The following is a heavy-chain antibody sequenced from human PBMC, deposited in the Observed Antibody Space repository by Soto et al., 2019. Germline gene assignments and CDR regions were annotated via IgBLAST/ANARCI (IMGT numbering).Heavy chain of an antibody. CDR3: AREPYSSSWPYYNYGMDV. D-gene: IGHD6-13*01. J-gene: IGHJ6*02. CDR1: GGSISSGGYY. CDR2: IYYSGST. V-gene: IGHV4-31*01. Sequence: QVQLQESGPGLVKSSQTLSLTCTVSGGSISSGGYYWSWIRQHPGKGLEWIGYIYYSGSTSYNPSLKSLVTISVDTSKNQFSLKLSSVTAADTAVYYCAREPYSSSWPYYNYGMDVWGQGTMVTVSS.